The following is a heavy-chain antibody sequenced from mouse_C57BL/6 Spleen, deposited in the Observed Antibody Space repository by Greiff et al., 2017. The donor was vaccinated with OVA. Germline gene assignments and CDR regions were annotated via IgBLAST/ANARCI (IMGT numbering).Heavy chain of an antibody. CDR1: GFTFSSYG. J-gene: IGHJ4*01. CDR2: ISSGGSYT. Sequence: EVKVVESGGDLVKPGGSLKLSCAASGFTFSSYGMSWVRQTPDKRLEWVATISSGGSYTYYPDRVKGRFTISRDNAKNTLYLQMSSLKSEDTAMYYCAREAPYYYGSSSFYAMDYWGQGTSVTVSS. CDR3: AREAPYYYGSSSFYAMDY. D-gene: IGHD1-1*01. V-gene: IGHV5-6*01.